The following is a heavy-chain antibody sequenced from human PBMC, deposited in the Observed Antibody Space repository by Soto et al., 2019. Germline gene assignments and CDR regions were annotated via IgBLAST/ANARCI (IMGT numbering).Heavy chain of an antibody. D-gene: IGHD3-16*01. V-gene: IGHV1-69*02. J-gene: IGHJ4*02. Sequence: QVPLVQSGAEVKKPGSSVKVSCKASGGTFSSYTISWVRQAPGQGLEWMGRIIPILGIANYAQKFQGRVTITADKSTSTAYMELSSLRSEDTAVYYCAKSGMITFGGVTSADHFDYWGQGTLVTVSS. CDR2: IIPILGIA. CDR3: AKSGMITFGGVTSADHFDY. CDR1: GGTFSSYT.